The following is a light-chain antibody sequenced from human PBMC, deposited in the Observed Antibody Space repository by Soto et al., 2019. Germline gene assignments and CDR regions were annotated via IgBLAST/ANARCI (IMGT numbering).Light chain of an antibody. CDR1: QRIRSS. J-gene: IGKJ4*01. V-gene: IGKV3-15*01. CDR3: QFYNDWSVT. Sequence: EIMMTQSPATLSVSPGENATLSCRASQRIRSSIAWYHQKPGQVPRLLMYAASTRASGVPARFSGSGSGTEFTLTITSLLSEDFAVYYCQFYNDWSVTFVGGTKVEIK. CDR2: AAS.